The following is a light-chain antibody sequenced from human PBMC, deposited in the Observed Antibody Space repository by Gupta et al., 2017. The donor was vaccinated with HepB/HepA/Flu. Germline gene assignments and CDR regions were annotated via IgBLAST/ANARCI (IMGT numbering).Light chain of an antibody. J-gene: IGKJ1*01. CDR3: MQALQTPWT. V-gene: IGKV2-28*01. CDR1: QSLLHSNGYNY. Sequence: DIVMTQSPLSLPVTPGEPASIYCRSSQSLLHSNGYNYLDWYLQKPGQSPPLLIYLGSNRASGVPDRFSCSGSGTDFTLKISRVEAEDVGVYYCMQALQTPWTFGQGTKVEIK. CDR2: LGS.